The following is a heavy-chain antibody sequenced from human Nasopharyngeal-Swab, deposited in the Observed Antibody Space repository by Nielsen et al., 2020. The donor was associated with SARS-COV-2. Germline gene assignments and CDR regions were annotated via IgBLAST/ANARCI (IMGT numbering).Heavy chain of an antibody. CDR3: AKDASVYGIPYYFDY. D-gene: IGHD2-8*01. CDR1: GFTFSSYG. CDR2: ISYDGSNK. Sequence: SWAASGFTFSSYGMHWVRQAPGKGLEWVAVISYDGSNKYYADSVKGRFTISRDNSKNTLYLQMNSLRAEDTAVFYCAKDASVYGIPYYFDYWGQGTLVTVSS. V-gene: IGHV3-30*18. J-gene: IGHJ4*02.